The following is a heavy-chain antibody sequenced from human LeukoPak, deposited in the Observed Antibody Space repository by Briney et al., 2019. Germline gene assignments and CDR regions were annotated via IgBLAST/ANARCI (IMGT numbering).Heavy chain of an antibody. D-gene: IGHD2-2*01. CDR3: ATDEYHTLHL. J-gene: IGHJ3*01. CDR2: ISPTNGDT. Sequence: ASVRVSCKASGYIFTAYFIHWVRQAPGQRLEWMGWISPTNGDTNYAQNFQGRVTMTRDMSITTAYLDLSGLTSDDTAVYFCATDEYHTLHLWGQGTMVTVSS. CDR1: GYIFTAYF. V-gene: IGHV1-2*02.